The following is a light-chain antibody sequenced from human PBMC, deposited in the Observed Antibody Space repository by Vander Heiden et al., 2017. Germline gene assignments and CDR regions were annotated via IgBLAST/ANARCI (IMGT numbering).Light chain of an antibody. Sequence: DIVMTQSPDSLAVSLGERATINCKSSQSVLYSSNNKNYLAWYQQKPGQPPKLLIYWASTRESGVPDRFSGSGSGTDFTLTISSLQAEDVAVYYCHEDDSTAWTFGQGTKVEIK. J-gene: IGKJ1*01. CDR1: QSVLYSSNNKNY. V-gene: IGKV4-1*01. CDR3: HEDDSTAWT. CDR2: WAS.